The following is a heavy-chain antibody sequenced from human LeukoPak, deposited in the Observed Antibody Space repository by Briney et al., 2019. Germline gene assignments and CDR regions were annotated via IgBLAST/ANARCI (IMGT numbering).Heavy chain of an antibody. CDR3: ARRICSSTSCYTGQFDY. D-gene: IGHD2-2*02. J-gene: IGHJ4*02. CDR1: GYSISSGYY. Sequence: SETLSLTCAVSGYSISSGYYRGWIRQPPGKGLEWIGSIYHSGSTYYNPSLKSRVTISVDTSKNQFSLKLSSVTAADTAVYYCARRICSSTSCYTGQFDYWGQGTLVTVSS. V-gene: IGHV4-38-2*01. CDR2: IYHSGST.